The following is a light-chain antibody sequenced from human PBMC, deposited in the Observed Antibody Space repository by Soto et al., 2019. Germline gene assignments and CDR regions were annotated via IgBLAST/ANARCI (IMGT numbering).Light chain of an antibody. Sequence: SLLPQSPATLSLSPGERATLSCRASQSVSSYLAWYQQKPGQAPRLLIYDASNRATGIPARFSGSGSGTDFTLTISSLEPEDFAVYYCQQRSNLLTFGGGTKVDIK. J-gene: IGKJ4*01. CDR1: QSVSSY. V-gene: IGKV3-11*01. CDR3: QQRSNLLT. CDR2: DAS.